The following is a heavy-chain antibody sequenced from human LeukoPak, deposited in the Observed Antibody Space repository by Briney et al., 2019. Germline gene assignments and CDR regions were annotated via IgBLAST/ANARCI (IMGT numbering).Heavy chain of an antibody. CDR2: IYPGDSDT. Sequence: GESLKISCKGSGCSFTSYWIGWLRQMPGKGLEWMGIIYPGDSDTRYSPSFQGQVTISADKSINTASLQRSSLNASDSALYYCARGSQNVVITAYDYWGQGTPLPVSS. V-gene: IGHV5-51*01. CDR3: ARGSQNVVITAYDY. CDR1: GCSFTSYW. D-gene: IGHD3-22*01. J-gene: IGHJ4*02.